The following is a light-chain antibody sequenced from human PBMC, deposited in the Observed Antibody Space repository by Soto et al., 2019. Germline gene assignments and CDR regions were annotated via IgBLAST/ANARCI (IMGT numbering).Light chain of an antibody. CDR3: HQPYTRVT. Sequence: DIQMTQSPSSLSASVGDRVIITCRASQNIRTFLNWYQQEPGKAPKVLVYAASSMKSGVPSRFSGRGSGTDFTLTISSLQPEDSATYDFHQPYTRVTFPLATKVDI. J-gene: IGKJ3*01. CDR2: AAS. V-gene: IGKV1-39*01. CDR1: QNIRTF.